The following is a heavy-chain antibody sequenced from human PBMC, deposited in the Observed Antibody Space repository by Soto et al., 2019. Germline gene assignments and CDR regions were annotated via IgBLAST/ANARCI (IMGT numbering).Heavy chain of an antibody. CDR1: GYTFASYA. V-gene: IGHV1-69*04. CDR3: ARDGIPWYFDY. CDR2: IIPILGIA. Sequence: GASVKVSCKASGYTFASYAISWVRQAPGQGLEWMGRIIPILGIANYAQKFQGRVTITADKSTSTAYMELSSLRSEDTAVYYCARDGIPWYFDYWGQGTLVTVSS. D-gene: IGHD1-26*01. J-gene: IGHJ4*02.